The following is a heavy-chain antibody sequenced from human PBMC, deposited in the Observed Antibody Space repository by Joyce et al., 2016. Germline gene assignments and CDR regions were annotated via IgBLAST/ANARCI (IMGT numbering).Heavy chain of an antibody. J-gene: IGHJ6*02. CDR1: GGSFSGYY. CDR2: INHSGST. D-gene: IGHD3-10*01. V-gene: IGHV4-34*01. Sequence: QVQLQQWGAGLLKPSETLSLTCAVYGGSFSGYYWSWIRQTPGEGLEWSVEINHSGSTKYNPTLENRVTMSVDTSKRQFSLILTSVTAADTAVYYCARDGTGSYFGHYYYGMDAWGQGTTVTVSS. CDR3: ARDGTGSYFGHYYYGMDA.